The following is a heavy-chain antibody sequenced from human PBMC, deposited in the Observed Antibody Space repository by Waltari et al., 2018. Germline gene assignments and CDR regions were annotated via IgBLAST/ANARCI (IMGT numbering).Heavy chain of an antibody. Sequence: QVQLVQSGAEVKKPGASVKVSCKASGYTFTGYYMPWVRPAPGQGLEWMGRINPNSGGTNYAQKFQGRVTMTRDTSISTAYMELSRLRSDDTAVYYCARDSARLGELSLAYNWFDPWGQGTLVTVSS. V-gene: IGHV1-2*06. D-gene: IGHD3-16*02. CDR3: ARDSARLGELSLAYNWFDP. CDR1: GYTFTGYY. CDR2: INPNSGGT. J-gene: IGHJ5*02.